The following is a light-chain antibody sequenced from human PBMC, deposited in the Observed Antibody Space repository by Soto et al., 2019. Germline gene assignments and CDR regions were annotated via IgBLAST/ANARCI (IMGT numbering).Light chain of an antibody. Sequence: QSALTQPRSVPGSPGQSVTISCTGTTSDVGGYIYVSWFQQHPGKAPKLIIYDVSNRPAGVSNRFSGSRSDSTASLTISGLQAEDEATYYCSSYSSATEGVLFGGGTKLTVL. CDR3: SSYSSATEGVL. CDR2: DVS. CDR1: TSDVGGYIY. J-gene: IGLJ2*01. V-gene: IGLV2-11*01.